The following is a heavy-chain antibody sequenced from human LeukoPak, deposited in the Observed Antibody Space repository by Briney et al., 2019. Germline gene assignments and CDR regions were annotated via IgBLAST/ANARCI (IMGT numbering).Heavy chain of an antibody. V-gene: IGHV4-39*01. D-gene: IGHD3-3*01. CDR1: GGSISSSGYY. CDR3: ARQPRITIFGVVIMGSFDY. Sequence: PSETLSLTCTVSGGSISSSGYYWGWIRQPPGKGLEWIGTIYYSGSPYYNPSLKSRVTISVDTSKNQFSLKLSSVTAADTSVYYCARQPRITIFGVVIMGSFDYWGQGTLVTVSS. CDR2: IYYSGSP. J-gene: IGHJ4*02.